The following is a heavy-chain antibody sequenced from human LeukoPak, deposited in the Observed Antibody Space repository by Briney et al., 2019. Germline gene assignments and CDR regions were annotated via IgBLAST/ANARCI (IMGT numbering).Heavy chain of an antibody. J-gene: IGHJ4*02. Sequence: GASVKVSCKASGYTFIDYWIHWVRQAPGQGLEWMGRIDLKTGDITSAQKFQGRVTMTRDTSISTTYMDPSGLGTDDTAVYYCARDSPHQRFDYWGQGTLVTVSS. CDR1: GYTFIDYW. V-gene: IGHV1-2*02. CDR3: ARDSPHQRFDY. CDR2: IDLKTGDI.